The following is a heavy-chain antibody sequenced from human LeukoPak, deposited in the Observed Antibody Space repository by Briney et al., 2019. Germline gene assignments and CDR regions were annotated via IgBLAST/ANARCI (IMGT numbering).Heavy chain of an antibody. V-gene: IGHV1-18*01. J-gene: IGHJ5*02. CDR2: ISAYNGNT. D-gene: IGHD4-23*01. Sequence: GASAKVSCKASGYTFTSYGISWVRQAPGQGLEWMGWISAYNGNTNYAQKLQGRVTMTTDTSTSTAYMELRSLRSDDTAVYYCARVHPALTTVVTDGWFDPWGQGTLVTVSS. CDR1: GYTFTSYG. CDR3: ARVHPALTTVVTDGWFDP.